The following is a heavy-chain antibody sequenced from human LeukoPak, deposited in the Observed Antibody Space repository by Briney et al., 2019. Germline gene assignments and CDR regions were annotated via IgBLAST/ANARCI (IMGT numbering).Heavy chain of an antibody. CDR3: ARLSPVTIIVVSYWYFDL. J-gene: IGHJ2*01. V-gene: IGHV3-7*01. D-gene: IGHD3-22*01. CDR2: IKQDGSEK. Sequence: HPGRSLRLSCAASGFTFSSYAMHWVRQAPGKGLEWVANIKQDGSEKYYVDSVKGRFTISRDNAKNSLYLQMNSLRAEDTAVYYCARLSPVTIIVVSYWYFDLWGRGTLVTVSS. CDR1: GFTFSSYA.